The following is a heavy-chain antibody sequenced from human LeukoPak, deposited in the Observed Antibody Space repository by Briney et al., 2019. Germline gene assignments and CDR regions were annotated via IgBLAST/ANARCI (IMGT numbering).Heavy chain of an antibody. V-gene: IGHV3-30-3*01. D-gene: IGHD1-26*01. CDR2: ISYDGSNK. CDR1: GFTFSGYP. CDR3: ATSWELPFQYYFDY. J-gene: IGHJ4*02. Sequence: GKSLRLSCAASGFTFSGYPIHWVRQAPGKGLEWVAVISYDGSNKYYADSVKGRFTISRDNSMNTLYLQMNSLRAEDTAVYYCATSWELPFQYYFDYWGQGTLVTVSS.